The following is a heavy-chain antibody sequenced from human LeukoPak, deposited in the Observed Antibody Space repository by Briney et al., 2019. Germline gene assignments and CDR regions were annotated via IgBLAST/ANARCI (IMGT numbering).Heavy chain of an antibody. CDR1: GFTFNTFW. J-gene: IGHJ4*02. CDR2: INSDGSDT. Sequence: GGSLRLSCAASGFTFNTFWMYWVRHAPGKGLVWVSRINSDGSDTTYAESVKGRFTISRDNAKNTLYLQMNSLRAEDTAVYYCVRWTYDYWGQGTLVTVSS. D-gene: IGHD3/OR15-3a*01. CDR3: VRWTYDY. V-gene: IGHV3-74*03.